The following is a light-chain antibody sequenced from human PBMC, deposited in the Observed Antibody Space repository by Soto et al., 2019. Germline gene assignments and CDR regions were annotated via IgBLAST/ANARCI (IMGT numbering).Light chain of an antibody. CDR3: ISYSSSSALV. Sequence: QSVLTQPDSVSGSPGQSITIACTGTSSDVGGYNFVSWFQQNPRKAPKLIIYEVSNRPSGVSYRFSGSKSGNTASLTISVLQAEDESNYYCISYSSSSALVFGTGTKLTVL. CDR2: EVS. J-gene: IGLJ1*01. CDR1: SSDVGGYNF. V-gene: IGLV2-14*01.